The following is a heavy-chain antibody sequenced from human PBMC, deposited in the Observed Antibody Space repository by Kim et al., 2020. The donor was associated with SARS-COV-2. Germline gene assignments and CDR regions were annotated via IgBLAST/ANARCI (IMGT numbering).Heavy chain of an antibody. CDR1: GGSISSSSYY. V-gene: IGHV4-39*07. CDR2: IYYSGST. CDR3: ANRRIGWSRYFVL. D-gene: IGHD6-19*01. Sequence: ETLSLTCTVSGGSISSSSYYWGWIRQPPGKGLEWIGSIYYSGSTFYNPSLKSRVTISVDTSKNKFSLQMSSVTAADTAVYYCANRRIGWSRYFVLLGR. J-gene: IGHJ2*01.